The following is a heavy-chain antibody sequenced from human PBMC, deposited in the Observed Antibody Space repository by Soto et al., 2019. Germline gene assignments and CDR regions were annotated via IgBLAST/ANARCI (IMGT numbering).Heavy chain of an antibody. V-gene: IGHV4-31*03. CDR3: ASIPRRGYSYGIDY. D-gene: IGHD2-21*02. CDR2: IYFTGPT. J-gene: IGHJ4*02. CDR1: GGSISSGTSY. Sequence: QMQLQESGPGLGKPSQTLSLTCNVSGGSISSGTSYWTGIRKHQGGGLEWIGHIYFTGPTYSNPSLRSRLTMSVDTSKNQFSLKLTSVTAADTATYYCASIPRRGYSYGIDYWGQGTLVTVSS.